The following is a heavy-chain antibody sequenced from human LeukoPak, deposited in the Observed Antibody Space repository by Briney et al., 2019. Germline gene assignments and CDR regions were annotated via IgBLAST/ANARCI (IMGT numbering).Heavy chain of an antibody. V-gene: IGHV1-2*02. CDR2: INPNSGGT. CDR1: GYTFTGYY. CDR3: ARDKPTVTVNFDY. D-gene: IGHD4-17*01. Sequence: ASVKVSCRASGYTFTGYYMHWVRQAPGQGLEWMGWINPNSGGTNYAQKFQGRVTMTRDTSISTAYMELSRLRSDDTAVYYCARDKPTVTVNFDYWGQGTLVTVSS. J-gene: IGHJ4*02.